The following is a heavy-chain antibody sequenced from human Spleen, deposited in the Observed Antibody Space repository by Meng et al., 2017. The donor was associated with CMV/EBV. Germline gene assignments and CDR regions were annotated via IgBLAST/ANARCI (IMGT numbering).Heavy chain of an antibody. CDR3: ARVNYYGSGSHIDY. D-gene: IGHD3-10*01. J-gene: IGHJ4*02. CDR1: GFTFSDYF. V-gene: IGHV3-11*04. CDR2: ISSSGSTI. Sequence: GESLKISCAASGFTFSDYFMSWIRQAPGKGLEWVSYISSSGSTIYYADSVKGRFTISRDNAKNSLWLQMNSLRAEDTAVYYCARVNYYGSGSHIDYWGQGTLVTDSS.